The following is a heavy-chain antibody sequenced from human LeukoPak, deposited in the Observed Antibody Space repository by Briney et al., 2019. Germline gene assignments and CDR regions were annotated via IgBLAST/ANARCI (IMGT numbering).Heavy chain of an antibody. V-gene: IGHV3-23*01. D-gene: IGHD3-10*01. J-gene: IGHJ4*02. CDR3: AKRGVVIRGILVIGYHQEAYHYDF. CDR2: ISERGGST. CDR1: GISLSNYG. Sequence: GSLRLSCVVSGISLSNYGMTWVRQAPGKGLEWVSYISERGGSTTYADSVKGRFTISRDTSLNTLYLQMNNLRAENTAVYFCAKRGVVIRGILVIGYHQEAYHYDFWGQGVLVTVSS.